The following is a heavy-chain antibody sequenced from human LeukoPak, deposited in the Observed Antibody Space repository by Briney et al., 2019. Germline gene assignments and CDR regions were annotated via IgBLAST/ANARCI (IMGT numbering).Heavy chain of an antibody. CDR1: GYSISSGYY. CDR3: ARLQWLVEPFDY. V-gene: IGHV4-38-2*02. Sequence: SETLSLTCTVSGYSISSGYYWGWIRQPPGKGLEWIGSIYHSGSTYYNPSLKSRVTISVDTSKNQFSLKLGSVTAADTAVYYCARLQWLVEPFDYWGQGTLVTVSS. D-gene: IGHD6-19*01. J-gene: IGHJ4*02. CDR2: IYHSGST.